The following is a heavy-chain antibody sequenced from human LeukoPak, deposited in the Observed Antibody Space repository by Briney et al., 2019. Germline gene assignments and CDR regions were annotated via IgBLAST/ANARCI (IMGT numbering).Heavy chain of an antibody. J-gene: IGHJ4*02. CDR2: LRPDTGTT. Sequence: ASVKVSCKTSGYTFSAFYIHWVRQVPGQGLEWMGWLRPDTGTTNFAQNFLGRVTMTGDTSISTAYMELSRLRPDDTAVYYCARVDTVGTVNPFYWGQGTLVTVSS. D-gene: IGHD5-12*01. V-gene: IGHV1-2*02. CDR1: GYTFSAFY. CDR3: ARVDTVGTVNPFY.